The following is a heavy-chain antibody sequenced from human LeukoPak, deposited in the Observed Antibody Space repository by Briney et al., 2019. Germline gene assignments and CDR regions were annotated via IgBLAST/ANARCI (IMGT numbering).Heavy chain of an antibody. CDR1: GYTFTGYY. V-gene: IGHV1-2*02. J-gene: IGHJ6*02. CDR3: ASLPALRIFGAVIPYGMDV. D-gene: IGHD3-3*01. CDR2: INPNSGGT. Sequence: EASVKVSCKASGYTFTGYYMHWVRQAPGQGLEWMGWINPNSGGTNYAQKFQGRVTMTRDTSISTAYMELSRLRSDDTAVYYCASLPALRIFGAVIPYGMDVWGQGTTVTVSS.